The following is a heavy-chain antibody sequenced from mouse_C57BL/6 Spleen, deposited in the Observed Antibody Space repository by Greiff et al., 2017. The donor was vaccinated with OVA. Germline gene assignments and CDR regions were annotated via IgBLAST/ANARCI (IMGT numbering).Heavy chain of an antibody. Sequence: DVKLVESGGGLVKPGGSLKLSCAASGFTFSSYAMSWVRQTPEKRLEWVATISDGGSYTYYPDNVKGRFTISRDNAKNNLYLQMSHLKSEDTAMYYCARGDGTPYWYFDVWGTGTTVTVSS. V-gene: IGHV5-4*03. CDR1: GFTFSSYA. CDR3: ARGDGTPYWYFDV. CDR2: ISDGGSYT. D-gene: IGHD1-1*01. J-gene: IGHJ1*03.